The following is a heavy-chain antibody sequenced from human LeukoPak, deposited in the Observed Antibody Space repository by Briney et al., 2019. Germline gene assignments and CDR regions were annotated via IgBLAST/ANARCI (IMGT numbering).Heavy chain of an antibody. J-gene: IGHJ6*03. D-gene: IGHD2-2*01. V-gene: IGHV1-2*02. Sequence: ASVKVSCKASGGTFSSYAISWVRQAPGQGLEWMGWINPNSGGTNYAQKFQGRVTMTRDTSISTAYMELSRLRSDDTAVYYCARDGEVVPAAPSFYYYYMDVWGKGTTVTVSS. CDR3: ARDGEVVPAAPSFYYYYMDV. CDR2: INPNSGGT. CDR1: GGTFSSYA.